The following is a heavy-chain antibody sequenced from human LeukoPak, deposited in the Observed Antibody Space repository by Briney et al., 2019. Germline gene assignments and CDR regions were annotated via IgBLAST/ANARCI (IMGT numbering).Heavy chain of an antibody. V-gene: IGHV4-59*01. Sequence: SETLSLTCTVSGGSISSYYWSWIRQPPGKGLEWIGYIYYSGSTNYNPSLKSRVTISVDTSKNQFSLKLSSVTAADTAVYYCARVLEVPLWFGELLYYFDYWGQGTLVTVSS. D-gene: IGHD3-10*01. CDR1: GGSISSYY. J-gene: IGHJ4*02. CDR2: IYYSGST. CDR3: ARVLEVPLWFGELLYYFDY.